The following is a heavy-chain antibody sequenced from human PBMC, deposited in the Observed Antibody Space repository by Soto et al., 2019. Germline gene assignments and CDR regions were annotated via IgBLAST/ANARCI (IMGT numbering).Heavy chain of an antibody. Sequence: QITLKESGPTLVKPTQTLTLTCTFSGFSLSTSGVGVGWIRQPPGKALEWLALIYWDDDKRYSPSLKSRLTITKDTSKNQVVLTMTNMDPVDTATYYCAQAVAGAYDYYMDVWGKGTTVTVSS. J-gene: IGHJ6*03. CDR1: GFSLSTSGVG. CDR3: AQAVAGAYDYYMDV. D-gene: IGHD6-19*01. CDR2: IYWDDDK. V-gene: IGHV2-5*02.